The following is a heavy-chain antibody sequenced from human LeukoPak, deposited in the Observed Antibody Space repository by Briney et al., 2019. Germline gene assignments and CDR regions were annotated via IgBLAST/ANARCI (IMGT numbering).Heavy chain of an antibody. J-gene: IGHJ6*02. CDR2: IDYSGST. V-gene: IGHV4-59*08. CDR3: ARVDYGDYEVLYGMDV. Sequence: PSETLSLTCTVSGGSISSYYWSWIRQPPGKGLEWIAYIDYSGSTSYNPSLKSRVSISVDTSKNQFSLKLSSVTAADTAVYYCARVDYGDYEVLYGMDVWGQGTTVTVSS. CDR1: GGSISSYY. D-gene: IGHD4-17*01.